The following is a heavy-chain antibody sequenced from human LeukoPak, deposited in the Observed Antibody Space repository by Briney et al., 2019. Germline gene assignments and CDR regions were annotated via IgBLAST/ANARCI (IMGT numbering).Heavy chain of an antibody. V-gene: IGHV3-48*03. J-gene: IGHJ6*04. CDR1: GFTFSTYE. CDR2: ISSSGSTI. Sequence: GGSLRLSCAASGFTFSTYEMTWVRQSPGKGLEWVSYISSSGSTIYYADSVKGRFTISRGNAKNSLYLQMNSLRAEDTAVYYCAELGITMIGGVWGKGTTVTISS. CDR3: AELGITMIGGV. D-gene: IGHD3-10*02.